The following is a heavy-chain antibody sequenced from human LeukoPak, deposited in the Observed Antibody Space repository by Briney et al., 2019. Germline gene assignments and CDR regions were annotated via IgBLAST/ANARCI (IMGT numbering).Heavy chain of an antibody. V-gene: IGHV3-11*01. CDR1: GFTFSDYY. CDR2: ISNTGSAM. J-gene: IGHJ4*02. Sequence: GGSLRLSCAASGFTFSDYYMNWIRQAPGRGLEWLSYISNTGSAMYYADSVKGRFTISRDNAKNSLYLQMNSLRAEDTALYYCAKDIWSAEQYYFDYWAREPWSPSPQ. D-gene: IGHD1-14*01. CDR3: AKDIWSAEQYYFDY.